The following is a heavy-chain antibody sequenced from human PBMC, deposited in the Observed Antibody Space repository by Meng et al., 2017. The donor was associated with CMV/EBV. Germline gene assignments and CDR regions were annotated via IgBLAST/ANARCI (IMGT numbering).Heavy chain of an antibody. J-gene: IGHJ4*02. D-gene: IGHD3-22*01. V-gene: IGHV1-46*01. CDR2: INPSGGST. CDR3: ARDTVIDSFYYDS. Sequence: ASVKVSCKASGYTFTSYYMHWVRQAPGQGLEWMGIINPSGGSTSYAQKFQGRVTMTRDTSTSTAYMELRSLRSDDTAVYYCARDTVIDSFYYDSWGQGTLVTVSS. CDR1: GYTFTSYY.